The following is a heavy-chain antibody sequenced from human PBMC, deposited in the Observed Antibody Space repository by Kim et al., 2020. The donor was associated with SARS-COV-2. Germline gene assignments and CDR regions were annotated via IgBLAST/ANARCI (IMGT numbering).Heavy chain of an antibody. D-gene: IGHD6-19*01. Sequence: YAQKFQGRVTMTEDTSTDTAYMELSSLRSEDTAVYYCATDHGSGWYQFDYWGQGTLVTVSS. J-gene: IGHJ4*02. V-gene: IGHV1-24*01. CDR3: ATDHGSGWYQFDY.